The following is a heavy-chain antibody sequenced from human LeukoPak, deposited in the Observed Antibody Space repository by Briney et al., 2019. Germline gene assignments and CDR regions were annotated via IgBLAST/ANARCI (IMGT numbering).Heavy chain of an antibody. D-gene: IGHD2-2*01. Sequence: GGSLRLSCAASGFTFSSYAMHWVRQAPGKGLEWVAVISYDGSNKYYADSVKGRFTISRDNAKNSLYLQMNSLRAEDTAVYYCARKQGSDIVVVPGSYTGIFGYWGQGTLVTVSS. V-gene: IGHV3-30-3*01. CDR3: ARKQGSDIVVVPGSYTGIFGY. CDR2: ISYDGSNK. CDR1: GFTFSSYA. J-gene: IGHJ4*02.